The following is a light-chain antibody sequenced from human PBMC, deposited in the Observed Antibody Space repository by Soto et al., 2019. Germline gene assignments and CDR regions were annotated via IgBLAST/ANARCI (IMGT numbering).Light chain of an antibody. Sequence: EIVLTQSPATLSLSPGERATLSCRASQSVSSYLAWYQQKPGQPPRLLIYDASNRATGIPARFSGSGSGTDFTLTISSLEPEDFAVYYCQQRSIWPLTFGGGTKVEIK. J-gene: IGKJ4*01. CDR2: DAS. V-gene: IGKV3-11*01. CDR1: QSVSSY. CDR3: QQRSIWPLT.